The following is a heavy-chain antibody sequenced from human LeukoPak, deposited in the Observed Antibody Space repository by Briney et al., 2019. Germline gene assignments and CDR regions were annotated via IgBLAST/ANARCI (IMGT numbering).Heavy chain of an antibody. CDR2: ISGSGGST. V-gene: IGHV3-23*01. CDR1: GFTFSSYA. Sequence: GGSLRLSCAASGFTFSSYAMSWVRQAPGKGLEWVSAISGSGGSTYYADSVKGRFTISRDNSKNTLYLQMNSLRAEDTAVYYCAKDLETQSCYYGSGSYCAFDIWGQGTMVTVSS. D-gene: IGHD3-10*01. CDR3: AKDLETQSCYYGSGSYCAFDI. J-gene: IGHJ3*02.